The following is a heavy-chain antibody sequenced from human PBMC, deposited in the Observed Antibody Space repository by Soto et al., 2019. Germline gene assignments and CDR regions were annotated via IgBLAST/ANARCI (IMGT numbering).Heavy chain of an antibody. D-gene: IGHD3-9*01. CDR1: GFSFGDFY. CDR2: ISSSSITT. Sequence: VQLMEAGGGLVRPGGSLRLPCAASGFSFGDFYMNWVRLAPGRGLEWVSFISSSSITTYYADSVRGRFNTSRDNAQKTLYLHMNNLRADDTAVYFCARETPYDIVPGYSKMHMDSWGPGTQVTV. J-gene: IGHJ4*02. V-gene: IGHV3-11*01. CDR3: ARETPYDIVPGYSKMHMDS.